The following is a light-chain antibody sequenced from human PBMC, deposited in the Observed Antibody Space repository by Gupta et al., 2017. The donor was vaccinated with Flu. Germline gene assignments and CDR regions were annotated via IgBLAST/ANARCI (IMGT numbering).Light chain of an antibody. Sequence: QPPLPHPAPLSGPLGRPFPTPSTGPSSDVGGYNYVSWYQQHPGKAPKLMIYDVSNRPSGVSNRFSGSKSGNTASLTISGLQAEDEADYYCCSYTSSSVWIFGGGTKVTVL. CDR2: DVS. CDR1: SSDVGGYNY. V-gene: IGLV2-14*01. CDR3: CSYTSSSVWI. J-gene: IGLJ2*01.